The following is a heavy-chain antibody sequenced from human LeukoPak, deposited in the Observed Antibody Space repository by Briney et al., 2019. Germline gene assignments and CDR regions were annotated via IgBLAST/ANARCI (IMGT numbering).Heavy chain of an antibody. J-gene: IGHJ4*02. V-gene: IGHV3-30*02. CDR3: ARVLYYYDSSGYYYAGWESYFDY. CDR1: AFTFSSYG. D-gene: IGHD3-22*01. Sequence: GGSLRLSCAASAFTFSSYGMHWVRQAPGKGLEWVAFIRYDGSNKYYADSVKGRFTVSRDNSKNTLFLQMNSLRTDDTAVYYCARVLYYYDSSGYYYAGWESYFDYWGQGTLVTVSS. CDR2: IRYDGSNK.